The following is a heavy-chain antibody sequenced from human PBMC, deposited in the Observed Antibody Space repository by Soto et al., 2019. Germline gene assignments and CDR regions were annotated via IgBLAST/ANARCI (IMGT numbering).Heavy chain of an antibody. CDR2: IGGGGGRT. J-gene: IGHJ4*02. D-gene: IGHD2-15*01. CDR1: GLTFTTLP. Sequence: EVQLLESGGGWLRPGGPWRLSWEPSGLTFTTLPMTGSPKAPGRGLEWFPAIGGGGGRTYSADSVKGRFTISRDNPKNTLYLQMNSLRAEDTAVYYCAKDVVVVVAARSRQEPDYWGQGTLVTVSS. V-gene: IGHV3-23*01. CDR3: AKDVVVVVAARSRQEPDY.